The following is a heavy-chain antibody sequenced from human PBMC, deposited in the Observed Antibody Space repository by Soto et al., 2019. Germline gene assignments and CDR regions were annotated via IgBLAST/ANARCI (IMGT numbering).Heavy chain of an antibody. CDR1: GFSVTTNY. CDR3: ARDRIAARPNSYYGMDV. Sequence: GSLRLSCVASGFSVTTNYMIWVRQAPGKGLEWVSVIYTNGGTYYADSVRGRFTISRDNSKNTVYLQMNSLRAEDTAVYYCARDRIAARPNSYYGMDVWGQGTTVTVSS. J-gene: IGHJ6*02. V-gene: IGHV3-66*01. D-gene: IGHD6-6*01. CDR2: IYTNGGT.